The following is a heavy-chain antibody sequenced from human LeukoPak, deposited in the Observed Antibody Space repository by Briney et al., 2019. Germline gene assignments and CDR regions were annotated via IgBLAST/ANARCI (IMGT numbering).Heavy chain of an antibody. CDR1: GVTLSGHS. J-gene: IGHJ4*02. D-gene: IGHD5-18*01. V-gene: IGHV3-21*01. CDR2: ISSSSSYI. CDR3: ARGRCNYGYIFDC. Sequence: PGGSLRLCCVVSGVTLSGHSINWVRQAPGTGLEWVSSISSSSSYIYYTDSVKGRFTISRDNAKNSLFLQMNSLSAEDTAVYYCARGRCNYGYIFDCWGQGTLVTVSS.